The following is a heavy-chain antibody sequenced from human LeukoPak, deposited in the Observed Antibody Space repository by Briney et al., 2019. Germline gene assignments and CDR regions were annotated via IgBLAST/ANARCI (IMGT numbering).Heavy chain of an antibody. Sequence: PSETLSLTCTVSGDSISSGDYYWSWIRQPAGKGLEWIGRISSSGSTYYNPSLKSRVTISVDTSKNQFSLKLSSVTAADTAVYYCARKNYYDSSGPFDYYYMDVWGKGTTVTVSS. CDR3: ARKNYYDSSGPFDYYYMDV. V-gene: IGHV4-61*02. D-gene: IGHD3-22*01. J-gene: IGHJ6*03. CDR1: GDSISSGDYY. CDR2: ISSSGST.